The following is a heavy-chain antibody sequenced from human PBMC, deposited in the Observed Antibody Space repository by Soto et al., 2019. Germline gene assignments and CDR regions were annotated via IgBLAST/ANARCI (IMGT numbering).Heavy chain of an antibody. CDR1: GYTFTSYD. CDR2: MNPNSGNT. V-gene: IGHV1-8*01. Sequence: ASVKVSCKASGYTFTSYDINWVRQATGQGLEWMGWMNPNSGNTGYAQKFQGRVTMTRNTSISTAYMELSSLRSEDTAVYYCARGPTIFGVVINYYYYYGMDVWGQGTTVTVSS. CDR3: ARGPTIFGVVINYYYYYGMDV. D-gene: IGHD3-3*01. J-gene: IGHJ6*02.